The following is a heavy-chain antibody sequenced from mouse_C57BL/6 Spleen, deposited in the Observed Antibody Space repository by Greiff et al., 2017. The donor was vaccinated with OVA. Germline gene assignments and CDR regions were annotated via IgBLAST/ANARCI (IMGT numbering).Heavy chain of an antibody. CDR3: ARLKIYYGYDDDY. D-gene: IGHD2-2*01. CDR2: IDPSDSYT. CDR1: GYTFTSYW. V-gene: IGHV1-59*01. Sequence: VQLQQPGAELVRPGTSVKLSCKASGYTFTSYWMHWVKQRPGQGLAWIGVIDPSDSYTNYNQKFKGKTTLTLDTSSSTAYKQHSSLTSEDSAVYYCARLKIYYGYDDDYWGQGTTLTVSS. J-gene: IGHJ2*01.